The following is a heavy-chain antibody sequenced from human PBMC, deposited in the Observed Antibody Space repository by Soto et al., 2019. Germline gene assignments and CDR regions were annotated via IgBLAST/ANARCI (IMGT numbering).Heavy chain of an antibody. Sequence: ASVKVSCKASGYTFTSYYMHWVRQAPGQGLEWMGIINPSGGSTSYAQKNQGRVTMTRDTSTSTVYIEMSSLRFDDTAVYYCARDPPLRYFDWLLSGPGVFDYWGQGTLVTVSS. J-gene: IGHJ4*02. CDR2: INPSGGST. D-gene: IGHD3-9*01. V-gene: IGHV1-46*01. CDR1: GYTFTSYY. CDR3: ARDPPLRYFDWLLSGPGVFDY.